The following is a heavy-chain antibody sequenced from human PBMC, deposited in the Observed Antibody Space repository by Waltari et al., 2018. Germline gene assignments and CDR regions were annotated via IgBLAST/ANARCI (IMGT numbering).Heavy chain of an antibody. Sequence: QVQLQESGPGLVKPSETLSLTCTVSGGSISSYHWSWIRQPPGKGLEWIGYTYYSGSTNYNPSLKSRVTISVDTPKNQFSLKLSSVTAADTAVYYCASSRRRSSSPKGGFDYWGQGTLVTVSS. D-gene: IGHD6-6*01. J-gene: IGHJ4*02. V-gene: IGHV4-59*01. CDR2: TYYSGST. CDR3: ASSRRRSSSPKGGFDY. CDR1: GGSISSYH.